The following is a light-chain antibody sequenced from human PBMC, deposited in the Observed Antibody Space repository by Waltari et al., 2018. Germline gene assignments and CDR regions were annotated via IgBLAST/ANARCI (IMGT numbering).Light chain of an antibody. J-gene: IGLJ3*02. CDR2: EVT. CDR1: HSAVGYFHL. V-gene: IGLV2-18*02. Sequence: QSALTQPPSVSGSPGPSVTISCTGTHSAVGYFHLFTWYQNAPGTAPKPLIFEVTNRPAGVPDSFSGSKSGNTASLTISGLQADDETDYYCMSYTTSDTWVFGGGTKVTVL. CDR3: MSYTTSDTWV.